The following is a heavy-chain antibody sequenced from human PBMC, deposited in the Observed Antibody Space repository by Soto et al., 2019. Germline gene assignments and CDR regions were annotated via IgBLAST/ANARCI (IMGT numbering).Heavy chain of an antibody. CDR2: IYYSGST. J-gene: IGHJ6*02. D-gene: IGHD4-17*01. CDR3: ARDGPAVYGMDV. CDR1: GGSISSGGYY. Sequence: QVQLQESGPGLVKPSQTLSLTCTVSGGSISSGGYYWSWIRQHPGKGLEWIGYIYYSGSTYYTPSLKSRVTISVDTSKNQYSLKLSSVTAADAAVYYCARDGPAVYGMDVWGQGTTVTVSS. V-gene: IGHV4-31*03.